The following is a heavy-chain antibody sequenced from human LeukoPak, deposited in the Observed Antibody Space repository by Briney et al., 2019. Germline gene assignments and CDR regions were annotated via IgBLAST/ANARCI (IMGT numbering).Heavy chain of an antibody. CDR3: AKDRGYCSGVNCYLFDY. CDR2: ISGSGGST. CDR1: GFTFSNYA. J-gene: IGHJ4*02. D-gene: IGHD2-15*01. Sequence: GGSLRLSCAASGFTFSNYAMRWVRQAPGKGLEWVSAISGSGGSTYFADSVKGRFTISRDNSKNTLYLQMNSLRAEDTAGYFCAKDRGYCSGVNCYLFDYWGQRTRVSVP. V-gene: IGHV3-23*01.